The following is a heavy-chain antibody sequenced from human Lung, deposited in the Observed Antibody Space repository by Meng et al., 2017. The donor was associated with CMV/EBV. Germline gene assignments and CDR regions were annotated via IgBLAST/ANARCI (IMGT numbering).Heavy chain of an antibody. J-gene: IGHJ5*02. V-gene: IGHV4-61*01. CDR1: GVSVSKNNYY. Sequence: SETLSLXCSVSGVSVSKNNYYWSWIRQPPGQGLEWLGYIYSTGSANYNPSFKSRVTISKDTSRNQFSLTLNSVTAADTAVYYCASYYHVSGDWGLDPWGQGXLVTVSS. CDR3: ASYYHVSGDWGLDP. D-gene: IGHD2-21*01. CDR2: IYSTGSA.